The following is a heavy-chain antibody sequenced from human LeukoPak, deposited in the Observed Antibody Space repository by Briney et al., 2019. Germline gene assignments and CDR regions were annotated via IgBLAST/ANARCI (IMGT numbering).Heavy chain of an antibody. CDR1: GFTFSSFA. D-gene: IGHD5-24*01. Sequence: GGSLRLSCAASGFTFSSFAMSWVRQAPGKGLEWVSTITGSGGSTYYADSVNGRFTISRDNSKNTLYLQMHSLRAEDTAVFYCARSRGGRDGYNTPLSYFDYWGQGTLVTVSS. CDR2: ITGSGGST. J-gene: IGHJ4*02. V-gene: IGHV3-23*01. CDR3: ARSRGGRDGYNTPLSYFDY.